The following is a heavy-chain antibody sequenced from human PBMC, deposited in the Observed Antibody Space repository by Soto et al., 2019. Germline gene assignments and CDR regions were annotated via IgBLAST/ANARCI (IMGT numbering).Heavy chain of an antibody. CDR3: ARVPSSGWPYFFDY. CDR1: GFTFSSYG. J-gene: IGHJ4*02. Sequence: GGSLRLSCAASGFTFSSYGMHWVRQAPGKGLEWVAVISYDGSNKYYADSVKGRFTISRDNSKNTLYLQMNSLRAEDTAMYYCARVPSSGWPYFFDYWGRGTLVTVSS. CDR2: ISYDGSNK. V-gene: IGHV3-30*03. D-gene: IGHD6-19*01.